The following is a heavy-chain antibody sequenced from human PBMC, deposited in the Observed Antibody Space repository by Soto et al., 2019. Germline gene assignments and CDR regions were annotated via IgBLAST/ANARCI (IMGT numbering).Heavy chain of an antibody. Sequence: GGSLRLSCAASGFTFSSYEMNWVRQAPGKGLEWVSYISSSGSTIYYADSVKGRFTISRDNAKNSLYLQMNSLRAEDTAVYYCASSQFADAFDIWGQGTMVTVSS. J-gene: IGHJ3*02. V-gene: IGHV3-48*03. CDR3: ASSQFADAFDI. CDR2: ISSSGSTI. CDR1: GFTFSSYE.